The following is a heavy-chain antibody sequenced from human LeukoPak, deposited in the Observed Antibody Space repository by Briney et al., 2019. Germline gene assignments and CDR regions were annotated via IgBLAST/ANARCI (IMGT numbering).Heavy chain of an antibody. CDR2: IYSGGST. CDR1: GASLNSYY. CDR3: AREGRYGDYEGY. V-gene: IGHV4-4*07. J-gene: IGHJ4*02. Sequence: SETLSLTCIVSGASLNSYYWSWIRQPAGKGLEWIGRIYSGGSTNYNPSLKSRVTLSVDTSKNQFSLRLSSLTVADTAVYYCAREGRYGDYEGYWGQGTLVTVSS. D-gene: IGHD4-17*01.